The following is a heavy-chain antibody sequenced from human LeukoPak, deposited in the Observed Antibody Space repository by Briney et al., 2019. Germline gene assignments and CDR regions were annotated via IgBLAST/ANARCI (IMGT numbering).Heavy chain of an antibody. D-gene: IGHD3-10*01. CDR3: ARLGSRGSFFDY. CDR1: GGSISSSSYY. CDR2: IYTSGST. J-gene: IGHJ4*02. Sequence: SETLSLTCTVSGGSISSSSYYWSWIRQPPGRGLEWIGYIYTSGSTNYNPSLKSRVTISVDTSKNQFSLKLSSVTAADTAVYYCARLGSRGSFFDYWGRGTLVTVSS. V-gene: IGHV4-61*05.